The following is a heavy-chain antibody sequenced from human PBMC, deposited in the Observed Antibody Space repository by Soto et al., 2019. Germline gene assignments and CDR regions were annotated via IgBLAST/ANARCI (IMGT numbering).Heavy chain of an antibody. Sequence: GASVKVSCKASGGTFSSYAISWVRQAPGQGLEWMGGIIPIFGTANYAQKFQGRVTITADESTSTAYMELSSLRSEDTAVYYWVRAGCSSTSCPDYYGMDVWGQGTTVTVSS. CDR2: IIPIFGTA. CDR3: VRAGCSSTSCPDYYGMDV. J-gene: IGHJ6*02. CDR1: GGTFSSYA. V-gene: IGHV1-69*13. D-gene: IGHD2-2*01.